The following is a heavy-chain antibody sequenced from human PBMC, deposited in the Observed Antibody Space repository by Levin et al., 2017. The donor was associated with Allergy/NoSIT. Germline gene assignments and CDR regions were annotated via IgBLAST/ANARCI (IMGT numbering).Heavy chain of an antibody. CDR2: INPNSGGT. CDR3: ARDLGGTRTGRYGMDV. Sequence: WASVKVSCKASGYTFTGYYMHWVRQAPGQGLEWMGWINPNSGGTNYAQKFQGRVTMTRDTSISTAYMELSRLRSDDTAVYYCARDLGGTRTGRYGMDVWGQGTTVTVSS. CDR1: GYTFTGYY. V-gene: IGHV1-2*02. J-gene: IGHJ6*02. D-gene: IGHD1-14*01.